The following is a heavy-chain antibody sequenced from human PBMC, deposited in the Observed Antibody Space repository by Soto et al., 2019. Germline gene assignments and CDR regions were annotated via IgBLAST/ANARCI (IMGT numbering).Heavy chain of an antibody. Sequence: SETLSLTCTVSGGSVSSGSYYWSWIRQPPGKGLEWIGYIYYSGSTNYNPSLKSRVTISVDTSKNQFSLKLSSVTAADTAVYYCAQFRSPRQFYFDYWGQGTLVTLSS. D-gene: IGHD6-19*01. CDR3: AQFRSPRQFYFDY. V-gene: IGHV4-61*01. CDR1: GGSVSSGSYY. CDR2: IYYSGST. J-gene: IGHJ4*02.